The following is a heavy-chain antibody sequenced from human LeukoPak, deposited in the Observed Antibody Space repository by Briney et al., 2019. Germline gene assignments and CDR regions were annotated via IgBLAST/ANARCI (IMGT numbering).Heavy chain of an antibody. J-gene: IGHJ6*02. CDR2: ISYDGSNK. CDR3: ARAQWLVPTSYYYYGMDV. Sequence: GGSLRLSCAASGFTFSSYGMHWVRQAPGKGLEWVAVISYDGSNKYYADSVKGRFTISRDNSKNTLYLQMNSLRAEDTAVYYCARAQWLVPTSYYYYGMDVWGQGTTVTVSS. V-gene: IGHV3-30*03. D-gene: IGHD6-19*01. CDR1: GFTFSSYG.